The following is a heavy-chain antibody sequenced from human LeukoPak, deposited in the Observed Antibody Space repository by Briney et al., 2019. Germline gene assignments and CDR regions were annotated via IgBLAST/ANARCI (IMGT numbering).Heavy chain of an antibody. CDR1: VYTFTIKG. V-gene: IGHV1-18*01. CDR3: AREAYYYDSSGYYLPDY. CDR2: IRADNGNT. D-gene: IGHD3-22*01. Sequence: GASVKVSCKASVYTFTIKGISWVRQAPGQGLAWMGCIRADNGNTNYAQKFQGRLAMTTDTSTSTAYMELRSVRSDDTAVYYCAREAYYYDSSGYYLPDYWGQGTLVTVSS. J-gene: IGHJ4*02.